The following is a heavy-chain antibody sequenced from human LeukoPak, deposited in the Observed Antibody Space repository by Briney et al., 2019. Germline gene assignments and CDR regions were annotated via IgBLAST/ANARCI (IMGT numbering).Heavy chain of an antibody. D-gene: IGHD2-2*01. CDR2: ISYDGSNK. CDR1: GFTFSSYG. CDR3: AKDCSSTSCQFDY. J-gene: IGHJ4*02. Sequence: GGSLRLSCAASGFTFSSYGMHWVRQAPGKGLEWVAFISYDGSNKYYADSVKGRFTISRDNSKNTLYLQMNSLRAEDTAVYYCAKDCSSTSCQFDYWGQGTLVTVSS. V-gene: IGHV3-30*18.